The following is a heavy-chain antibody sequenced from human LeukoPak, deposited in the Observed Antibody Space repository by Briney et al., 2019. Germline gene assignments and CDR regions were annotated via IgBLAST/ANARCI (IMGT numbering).Heavy chain of an antibody. V-gene: IGHV3-21*04. CDR2: ISSSSSYI. Sequence: PGGSLRLSCAASGFTFSSYTMNWVRQAPGKGLEWVSSISSSSSYIYYADSVKGRFTISRDNAKNSLYLQMNSLRAEDTALYYCAKAASPPSLLWFGEFHLDYWGQGTLVTVSS. D-gene: IGHD3-10*01. CDR1: GFTFSSYT. CDR3: AKAASPPSLLWFGEFHLDY. J-gene: IGHJ4*02.